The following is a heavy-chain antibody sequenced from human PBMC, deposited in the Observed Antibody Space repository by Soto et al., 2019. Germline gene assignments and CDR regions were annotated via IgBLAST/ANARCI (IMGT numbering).Heavy chain of an antibody. J-gene: IGHJ1*01. CDR3: ARDQGAYAEYFQH. D-gene: IGHD1-26*01. Sequence: QVQLVESGGGVVQPGRSLRLSCAASGFTFSSYGMHWVRQAPGKGLEWVALIWYDGSNKYYADSVKGRFTISRDNSKNTLYLQMNSRGAEDTAVYYCARDQGAYAEYFQHWGQGTLVTVSS. CDR2: IWYDGSNK. V-gene: IGHV3-33*01. CDR1: GFTFSSYG.